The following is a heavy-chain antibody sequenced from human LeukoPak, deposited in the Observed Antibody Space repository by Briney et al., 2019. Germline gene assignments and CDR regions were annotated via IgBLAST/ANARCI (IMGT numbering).Heavy chain of an antibody. V-gene: IGHV3-23*01. CDR2: FGGIGGIS. D-gene: IGHD3-22*01. Sequence: GGSLRLSCAASGFTFSSNYMTGVPQAPGKGLDWVSTFGGIGGISYYADSVKGRFTIPKDNSKNTLYLQMNSLRAEDTAVYYCAKDRYYYARSDLDYWGQGTLVTVSS. CDR3: AKDRYYYARSDLDY. CDR1: GFTFSSNY. J-gene: IGHJ4*02.